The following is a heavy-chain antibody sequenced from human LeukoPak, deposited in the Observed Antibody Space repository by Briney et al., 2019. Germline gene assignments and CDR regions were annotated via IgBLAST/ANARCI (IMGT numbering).Heavy chain of an antibody. CDR1: GITFSSYS. V-gene: IGHV3-21*01. CDR3: AREMYSSSSGDY. CDR2: ISSSSSYI. D-gene: IGHD6-6*01. J-gene: IGHJ4*02. Sequence: GGSLRLSCAASGITFSSYSMNWVRQAPGKGLEWVSSISSSSSYIYYEDSVKGRFTISRDNTKNSLYLQMNSLRAEDTAVYYCAREMYSSSSGDYWGQGTLVTVSS.